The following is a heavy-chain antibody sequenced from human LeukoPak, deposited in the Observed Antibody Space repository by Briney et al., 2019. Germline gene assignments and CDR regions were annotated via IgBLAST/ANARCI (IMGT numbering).Heavy chain of an antibody. CDR2: IYYSGST. Sequence: SETLSLTCTVSGYSISSGYYWGWIRQPPGKGLEWIGSIYYSGSTYYNPSLKSRVTISVDTSKNQFSLKLSSVTAADTAVYYCARGPILSWGQGTLVTVSS. J-gene: IGHJ5*02. V-gene: IGHV4-38-2*02. CDR3: ARGPILS. CDR1: GYSISSGYY.